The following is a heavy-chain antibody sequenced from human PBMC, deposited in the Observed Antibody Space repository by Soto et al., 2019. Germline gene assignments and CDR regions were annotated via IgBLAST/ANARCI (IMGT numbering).Heavy chain of an antibody. Sequence: QVHLVQSGAEVKKPGASVKVSCKGSGYAFTTYGITWVRQAPGQGLEWMGWISAHNGNTNYAQKLQGRVTVTRDTSTSTASMELRSLRSDAPAVYARGRYGDYWGQGALVTVSS. CDR2: ISAHNGNT. V-gene: IGHV1-18*01. CDR3: GRYGDY. J-gene: IGHJ4*02. CDR1: GYAFTTYG. D-gene: IGHD1-26*01.